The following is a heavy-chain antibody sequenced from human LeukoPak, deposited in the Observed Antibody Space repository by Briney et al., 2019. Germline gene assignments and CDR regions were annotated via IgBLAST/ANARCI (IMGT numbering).Heavy chain of an antibody. Sequence: WRSLRLSCAASGFTFSSYAMHWVRQAPGKGLERVSVISYDGSNKYYSDSVKSRFTISRDNSKNTLYLQMNSLRAEDRAVYYCERESSGSSSWYYFDYWGQGTLVTVSS. CDR2: ISYDGSNK. J-gene: IGHJ4*02. CDR1: GFTFSSYA. V-gene: IGHV3-30*04. D-gene: IGHD6-13*01. CDR3: ERESSGSSSWYYFDY.